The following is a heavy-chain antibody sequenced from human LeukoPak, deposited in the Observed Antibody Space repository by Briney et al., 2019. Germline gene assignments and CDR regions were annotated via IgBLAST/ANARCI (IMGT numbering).Heavy chain of an antibody. J-gene: IGHJ4*02. D-gene: IGHD5-24*01. CDR2: ISYDGSNK. CDR1: GFTFSSYA. V-gene: IGHV3-30*04. Sequence: GGSLRLSCAASGFTFSSYAMHWVRQAPGKGLEWVAVISYDGSNKYYADSVKGRFTISRDNSKNTLYLQMNSLRAEDTAVYYCARGRGKDWGQGTLVTVSS. CDR3: ARGRGKD.